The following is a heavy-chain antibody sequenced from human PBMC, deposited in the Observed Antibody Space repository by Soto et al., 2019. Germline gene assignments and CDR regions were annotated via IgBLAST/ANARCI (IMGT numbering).Heavy chain of an antibody. CDR1: GFTFSSYA. CDR2: LSGSGAGT. CDR3: AKYGYDSSGHPSRYYGMDV. Sequence: PGGSLRLSCAASGFTFSSYAMSWVRQAPGKGPEWVSALSGSGAGTYYADSVKGRFTISRDNSKNTLFLQMNSLRAEDTAVYYCAKYGYDSSGHPSRYYGMDVWGQGTTVTVSS. D-gene: IGHD3-22*01. J-gene: IGHJ6*02. V-gene: IGHV3-23*01.